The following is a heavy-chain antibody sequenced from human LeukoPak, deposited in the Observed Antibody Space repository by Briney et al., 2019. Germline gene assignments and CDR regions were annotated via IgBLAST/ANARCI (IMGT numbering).Heavy chain of an antibody. CDR2: FDPEDGET. J-gene: IGHJ4*02. D-gene: IGHD1-1*01. CDR1: GYTLTELS. V-gene: IGHV1-24*01. CDR3: ARLPGIADYLERRGDLVDY. Sequence: ASVKVSCKVSGYTLTELSMHWVRQAPGKGLEWLGGFDPEDGETIYAQKFQGGVTMTEDTSTDTAYMELSSLRSEDTAVYYCARLPGIADYLERRGDLVDYWGQGTLVTVSS.